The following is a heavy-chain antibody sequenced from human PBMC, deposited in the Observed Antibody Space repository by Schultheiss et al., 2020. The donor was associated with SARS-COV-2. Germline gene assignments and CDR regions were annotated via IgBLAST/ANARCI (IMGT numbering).Heavy chain of an antibody. CDR3: ASIYCSGCSCYSPPDAFDI. D-gene: IGHD2-15*01. Sequence: GESLKISCKGSGYSFTSYWIGWVRQMPGKGLEWMGIIYPGDSDTRYSPSFQGQVTISADKSISTAYLQWSSLKASDTAMYYCASIYCSGCSCYSPPDAFDIWGQGTMVTVSS. J-gene: IGHJ3*02. CDR2: IYPGDSDT. V-gene: IGHV5-51*01. CDR1: GYSFTSYW.